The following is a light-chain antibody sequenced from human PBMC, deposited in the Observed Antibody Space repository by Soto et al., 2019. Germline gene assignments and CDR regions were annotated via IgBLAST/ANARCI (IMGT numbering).Light chain of an antibody. CDR1: QSITIW. V-gene: IGKV1-5*03. CDR3: QHCDDYSWT. Sequence: DIHMTQSPSTLSASVGDRVTITCRASQSITIWLAWYQQKPGKAPKLLIYKASSLESGVPSRFSGSGSGTEFTLTISSLQPDDFATYYCQHCDDYSWTFGQGTRVEVK. CDR2: KAS. J-gene: IGKJ1*01.